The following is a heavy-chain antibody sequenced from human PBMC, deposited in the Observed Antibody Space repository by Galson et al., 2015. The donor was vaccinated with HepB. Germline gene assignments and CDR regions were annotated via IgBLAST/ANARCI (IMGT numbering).Heavy chain of an antibody. CDR2: ISYDGSNK. CDR3: ATVPAAMPKFDY. Sequence: SLRLSCAASGFTFSSYAMHWVRQAPGKGLEWVAVISYDGSNKYYADSVKGRFTISRDNSKNTLYLQMNSLRAEDTAVYYCATVPAAMPKFDYWGQGTLVTVSS. J-gene: IGHJ4*02. V-gene: IGHV3-30-3*01. CDR1: GFTFSSYA. D-gene: IGHD2-2*01.